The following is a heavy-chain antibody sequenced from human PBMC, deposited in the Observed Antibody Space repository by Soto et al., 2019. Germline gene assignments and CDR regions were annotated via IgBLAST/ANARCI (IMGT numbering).Heavy chain of an antibody. CDR1: GFTFSSYA. V-gene: IGHV3-23*01. J-gene: IGHJ4*02. D-gene: IGHD6-13*01. Sequence: EVQLLESGGGLVQPGGSLRLSCAASGFTFSSYAMSWVRQAPGKGLEWVSAISGSGGSTYYADSVKGRFTISRDNSKNTLYLQMSIRRAEDTAVYYCANENGYGSSWFELDYGGQGTLVTVSS. CDR3: ANENGYGSSWFELDY. CDR2: ISGSGGST.